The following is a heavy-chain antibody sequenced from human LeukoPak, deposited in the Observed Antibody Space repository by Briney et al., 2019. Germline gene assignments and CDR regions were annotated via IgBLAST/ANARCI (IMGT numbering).Heavy chain of an antibody. V-gene: IGHV3-30*02. CDR3: GKHDSSSDY. D-gene: IGHD3-22*01. CDR2: IRSDGSDK. CDR1: GFTFSDYY. J-gene: IGHJ4*02. Sequence: HPGGSLRLSCAASGFTFSDYYMSWIRQAPGKGLEWVAFIRSDGSDKSYAGSVQDRFIISRDNSKNTLYLQMYSLRAEDTAIYYCGKHDSSSDYWGQGALVTVSS.